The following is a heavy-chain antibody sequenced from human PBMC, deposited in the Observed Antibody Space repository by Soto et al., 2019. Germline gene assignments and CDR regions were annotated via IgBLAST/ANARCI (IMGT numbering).Heavy chain of an antibody. CDR2: ISSNGGST. CDR3: VKGKYDFDY. CDR1: GFTFXSXS. Sequence: GGSLRLSCAASGFTFXSXSMNWVRQAPGKGLEYVSTISSNGGSTYYADSVKGRFTISRDNSKNTLYLQMSSLRTEDTALYYCVKGKYDFDYWGQGTLVTVSS. J-gene: IGHJ4*02. V-gene: IGHV3-64D*06.